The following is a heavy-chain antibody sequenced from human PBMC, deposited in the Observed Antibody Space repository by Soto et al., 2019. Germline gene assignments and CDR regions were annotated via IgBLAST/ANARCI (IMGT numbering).Heavy chain of an antibody. Sequence: EVQLLESGGGLVQPGGSLRLSCAASGFMFSSYAMTWIRQAPGKGLEWVSTISGSGELTYFADSVKGRCTISRDNSKNTLYVQVNSMRAEDTAVYYCAERGDGTSTSCRGAFDPWGQGTLVTVSS. CDR1: GFMFSSYA. J-gene: IGHJ5*02. CDR2: ISGSGELT. V-gene: IGHV3-23*01. CDR3: AERGDGTSTSCRGAFDP. D-gene: IGHD2-2*01.